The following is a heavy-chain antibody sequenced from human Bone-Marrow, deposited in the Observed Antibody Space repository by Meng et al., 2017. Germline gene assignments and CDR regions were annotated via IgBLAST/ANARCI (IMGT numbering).Heavy chain of an antibody. D-gene: IGHD3-10*02. V-gene: IGHV4-34*01. CDR3: ARGPVFGELGVDWFDP. CDR2: INHSGST. J-gene: IGHJ5*02. Sequence: SETLSLTCAVYGGSFSGYYWSWIRQPPGKGLEWIGEINHSGSTNYNPSLKSRVTISVDTSKNQFSLKLSSVTAADTAVYYCARGPVFGELGVDWFDPWGQGTLVTVSS. CDR1: GGSFSGYY.